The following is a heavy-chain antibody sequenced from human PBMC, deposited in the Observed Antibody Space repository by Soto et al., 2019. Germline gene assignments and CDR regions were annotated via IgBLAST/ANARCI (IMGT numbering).Heavy chain of an antibody. Sequence: QVQLQESGPELVKSSETLSLTCTVSDDSISGYFYSWIRQPAGKGLEWIGRIYNNENTDYNPSLKSRISMSVDMSKSQVSLRLSSVTAADTAVYYCARDRCSGGSCYYKYYYYGMDVWGQGTTVTVSS. CDR1: DDSISGYF. V-gene: IGHV4-4*07. D-gene: IGHD2-15*01. CDR2: IYNNENT. CDR3: ARDRCSGGSCYYKYYYYGMDV. J-gene: IGHJ6*02.